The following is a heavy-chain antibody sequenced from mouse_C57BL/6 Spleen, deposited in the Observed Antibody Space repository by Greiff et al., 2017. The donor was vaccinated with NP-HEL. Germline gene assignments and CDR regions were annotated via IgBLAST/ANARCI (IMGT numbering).Heavy chain of an antibody. CDR2: IDPSDSYT. CDR3: AREEMDY. V-gene: IGHV1-50*01. J-gene: IGHJ4*01. CDR1: GYTFTSYW. Sequence: VQLQQSGAELVKPGASVKLSCKASGYTFTSYWMQWVKQRPGQGLEWIGEIDPSDSYTNYNQKFKGKATLTVDTSSSTAYMQLSSLTSEDSAVYYCAREEMDYWGQGTSVTVSS.